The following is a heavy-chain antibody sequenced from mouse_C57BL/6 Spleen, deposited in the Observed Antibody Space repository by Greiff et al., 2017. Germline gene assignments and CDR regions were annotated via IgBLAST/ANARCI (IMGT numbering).Heavy chain of an antibody. J-gene: IGHJ4*01. CDR1: GYSITSGYY. CDR2: ISYDGSN. V-gene: IGHV3-6*01. Sequence: EVQLQQSGPGLVKPSQSLSLTCSVTGYSITSGYYWNWIRQFPGNKLEWMGYISYDGSNNYNPSLKNRISITRDTSKNQFFLKLNSGTTEDTATYYCARESNYPDYYAMDYWGQGTSVTVSS. CDR3: ARESNYPDYYAMDY. D-gene: IGHD2-5*01.